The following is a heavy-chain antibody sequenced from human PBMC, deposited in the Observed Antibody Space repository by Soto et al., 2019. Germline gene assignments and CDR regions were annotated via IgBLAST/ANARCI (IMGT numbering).Heavy chain of an antibody. CDR3: ARGLDIVVVPAAIAAAFDI. D-gene: IGHD2-2*03. V-gene: IGHV4-34*01. Sequence: SETLSLTCAVYGGSFSGYYWSWIRQPPGKGLEWIGEINHSGSTNYNPSLKSRVTISVDTSKNQFSLKLSSVTAADTAVYYCARGLDIVVVPAAIAAAFDIWGQGTMVTVSS. CDR1: GGSFSGYY. J-gene: IGHJ3*02. CDR2: INHSGST.